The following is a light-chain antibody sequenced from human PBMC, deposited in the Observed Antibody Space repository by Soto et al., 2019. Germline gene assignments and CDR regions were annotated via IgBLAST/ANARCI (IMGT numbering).Light chain of an antibody. CDR2: GAS. CDR3: QQYAGSRT. J-gene: IGKJ1*01. Sequence: EIVMTQSPATLSVSPVEIATLSCMASQSVTSNFLAWYQQRPGQAPRLLIYGASDRVTGIPDKFSGSGSGTDFTLTISRLETEDFAVYYCQQYAGSRTFGQGTKVDIK. V-gene: IGKV3-20*01. CDR1: QSVTSNF.